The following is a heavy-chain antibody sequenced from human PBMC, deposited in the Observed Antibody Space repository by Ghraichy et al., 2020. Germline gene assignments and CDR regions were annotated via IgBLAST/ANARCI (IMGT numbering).Heavy chain of an antibody. J-gene: IGHJ6*02. Sequence: GSLRLSCSASGFTFSSYEMNWVRQAPGKGLEWVSYISSSGSTIYYADSVKGRFTISRDNAKNSLYLQMNSLRAEDTAVYYCARDQAYYDILRLDSYYYGMDVWGQGTTVTVSS. V-gene: IGHV3-48*03. D-gene: IGHD3-9*01. CDR3: ARDQAYYDILRLDSYYYGMDV. CDR2: ISSSGSTI. CDR1: GFTFSSYE.